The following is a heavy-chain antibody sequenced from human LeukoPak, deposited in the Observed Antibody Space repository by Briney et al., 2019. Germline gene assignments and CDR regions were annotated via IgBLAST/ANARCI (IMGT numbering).Heavy chain of an antibody. D-gene: IGHD2-15*01. CDR3: ARGQSVAATTGYWFDP. Sequence: SQTLSLTCAISGDSVSSNSAAWNWIRQSPSRGLEWLGRTYYRSKWYNDYAVSVKSRITINPDTSKNQFSLQLNSVTSEDTAVYYCARGQSVAATTGYWFDPWGQGTLVTVSS. J-gene: IGHJ5*02. CDR1: GDSVSSNSAA. V-gene: IGHV6-1*01. CDR2: TYYRSKWYN.